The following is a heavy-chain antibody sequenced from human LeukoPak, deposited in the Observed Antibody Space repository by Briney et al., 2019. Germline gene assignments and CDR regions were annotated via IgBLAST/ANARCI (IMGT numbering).Heavy chain of an antibody. CDR1: GFTFSTYA. Sequence: PGRSLRLSCAASGFTFSTYAMHWVRQGPGKGLEWVAVISYDGSNKYYADSAKGRFTISRDNSKNTLYLQMSSLSAEDTAVYYCARTTTPHYYGSGSYALGYWGQGTLVTVPS. CDR2: ISYDGSNK. CDR3: ARTTTPHYYGSGSYALGY. D-gene: IGHD3-10*01. V-gene: IGHV3-30-3*01. J-gene: IGHJ4*02.